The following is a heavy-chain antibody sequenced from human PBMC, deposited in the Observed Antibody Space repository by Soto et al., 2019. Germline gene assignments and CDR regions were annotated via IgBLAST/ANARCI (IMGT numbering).Heavy chain of an antibody. CDR2: IKSKTDGGTT. V-gene: IGHV3-15*07. Sequence: GGSLRLSCAASGFTFSNAWMNWVRQAPGKGLEWVGRIKSKTDGGTTDYAAPVKGRFTISRDDSKNTLYLQMNSLKTTDTAVYYCTTDRRGYYGSGSSVPGAPNYYYYGMDVWGQGTTVTVSS. D-gene: IGHD3-10*01. J-gene: IGHJ6*02. CDR1: GFTFSNAW. CDR3: TTDRRGYYGSGSSVPGAPNYYYYGMDV.